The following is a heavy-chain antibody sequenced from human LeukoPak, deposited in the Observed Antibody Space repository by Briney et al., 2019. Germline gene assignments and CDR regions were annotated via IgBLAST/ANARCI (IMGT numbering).Heavy chain of an antibody. V-gene: IGHV4-59*08. CDR2: IYYSGST. CDR3: ARSQPYKVVVVER. Sequence: PSETLSLTCTVSGGSISSYYWSWIRQPPGKGLEWIGFIYYSGSTNYNPSLKSRVTISVNTSKNQFSLKLSSVTAADTAVYYCARSQPYKVVVVERWGQGTLVTVSS. J-gene: IGHJ4*02. CDR1: GGSISSYY. D-gene: IGHD2-15*01.